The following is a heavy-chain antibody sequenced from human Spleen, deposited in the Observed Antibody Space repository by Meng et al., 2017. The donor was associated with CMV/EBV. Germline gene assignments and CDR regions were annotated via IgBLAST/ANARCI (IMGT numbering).Heavy chain of an antibody. V-gene: IGHV3-33*06. CDR2: IWYDGSDK. Sequence: GGSLRLSCEASGFTFTTYGMHWVRQAPGKGLEWVAVIWYDGSDKYYADSVKGRFTISRDNSKNTVYLQMNSLRAEDTAVYYCAKSDSGSYYGGSDYWGQGTLVTVS. CDR3: AKSDSGSYYGGSDY. J-gene: IGHJ4*02. CDR1: GFTFTTYG. D-gene: IGHD1-26*01.